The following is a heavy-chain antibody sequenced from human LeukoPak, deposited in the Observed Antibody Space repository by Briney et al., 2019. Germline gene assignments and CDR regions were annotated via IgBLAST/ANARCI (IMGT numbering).Heavy chain of an antibody. D-gene: IGHD2-15*01. CDR1: GFTFSSYA. V-gene: IGHV3-23*01. J-gene: IGHJ4*02. CDR3: AKAPVTTCSGAYCYPFDY. CDR2: ITASGDNT. Sequence: GGSLRLSCAASGFTFSSYAVSWVRQAPGKGLERVSGITASGDNTYYADSVKGRFTISRDSYKNTLYLQMNSLRAEDAAVYYCAKAPVTTCSGAYCYPFDYWGQGTLVTVSS.